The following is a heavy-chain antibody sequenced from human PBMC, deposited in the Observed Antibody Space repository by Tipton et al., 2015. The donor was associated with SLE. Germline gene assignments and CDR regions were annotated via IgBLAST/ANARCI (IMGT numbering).Heavy chain of an antibody. CDR1: GGSFSGYY. J-gene: IGHJ4*02. V-gene: IGHV4-34*01. D-gene: IGHD6-19*01. Sequence: TLSLTCAVYGGSFSGYYWSWIRQPPGKGLEWIGEINHSGSTNYNPSLKSRVTISVDKSKNQFSLKLSSVTAADTAVYYCARRPGIAVAGCLDYWGQGTLVTVSS. CDR3: ARRPGIAVAGCLDY. CDR2: INHSGST.